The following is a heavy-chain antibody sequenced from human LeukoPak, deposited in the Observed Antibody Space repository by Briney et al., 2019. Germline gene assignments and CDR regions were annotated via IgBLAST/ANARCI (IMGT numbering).Heavy chain of an antibody. J-gene: IGHJ4*02. CDR2: IIPIFGTA. Sequence: ASVKVFCKASGGTFSSYAISWVRQAPGQGLEWMGGIIPIFGTANYAQKFQGRVTITADKSTSTAYMELSSLRSEDTAVYYCATTGAAAGSGYYFDYWGQGTLVTVSS. D-gene: IGHD6-13*01. CDR1: GGTFSSYA. V-gene: IGHV1-69*06. CDR3: ATTGAAAGSGYYFDY.